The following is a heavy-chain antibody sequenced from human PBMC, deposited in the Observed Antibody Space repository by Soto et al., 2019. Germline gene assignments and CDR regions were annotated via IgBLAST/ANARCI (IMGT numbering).Heavy chain of an antibody. CDR2: IYYSGST. J-gene: IGHJ4*02. Sequence: QVQLQESGPGLVKPSQTLSLTCTVSGGSISSGGYYWSWIRQHPGKGLEWIGYIYYSGSTYYNPSVKSRVTISVDTSKNQSSLKRSSVTAADAAVYYCARAGYCSGGSCYLFPVDYWGQGTLVTVSS. CDR3: ARAGYCSGGSCYLFPVDY. V-gene: IGHV4-31*03. D-gene: IGHD2-15*01. CDR1: GGSISSGGYY.